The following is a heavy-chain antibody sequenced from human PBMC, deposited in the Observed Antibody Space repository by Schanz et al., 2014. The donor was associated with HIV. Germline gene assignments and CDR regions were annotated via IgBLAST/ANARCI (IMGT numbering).Heavy chain of an antibody. CDR3: AKAYSTSRPYSMDI. D-gene: IGHD6-6*01. Sequence: EVQLVESGGGLVQPGGSLRLSCAASGFTFSSYWMSWVRQAPGKGLEWVANIKQDGSEKYYVDSVKGRFTISRDNAKNSLYMQMNSLRGDDTALYYCAKAYSTSRPYSMDIWGQGTTVTVSS. CDR2: IKQDGSEK. V-gene: IGHV3-7*03. J-gene: IGHJ6*02. CDR1: GFTFSSYW.